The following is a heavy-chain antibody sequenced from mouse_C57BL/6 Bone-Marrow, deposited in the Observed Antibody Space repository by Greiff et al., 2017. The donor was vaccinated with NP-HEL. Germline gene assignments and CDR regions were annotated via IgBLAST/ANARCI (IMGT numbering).Heavy chain of an antibody. J-gene: IGHJ2*01. CDR1: GFTFSSYA. CDR2: ISDGGSYT. V-gene: IGHV5-4*03. CDR3: ARALLLRGGVYYFDY. Sequence: EVMLVESGGGLVKPGGSLKLSCAASGFTFSSYAMSWVRQTPEKRLEWVATISDGGSYTYYPDNVKGRFTISRDNAKNNLYLQMSHLKSEDTAMYYCARALLLRGGVYYFDYWGQGTTLTVSS. D-gene: IGHD1-1*01.